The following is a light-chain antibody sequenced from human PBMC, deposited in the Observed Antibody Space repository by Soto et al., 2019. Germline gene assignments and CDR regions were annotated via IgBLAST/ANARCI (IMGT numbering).Light chain of an antibody. Sequence: DIQMTQSPSTLSASVGDRVTITCRASQSISSWLAWYQQKPGKAPKLLICQASSLESGVPSRFSGSGSGTEFTLTISSLQPDDFATYYCQQYNSYSRTFGQGTKVEIK. CDR2: QAS. CDR1: QSISSW. CDR3: QQYNSYSRT. J-gene: IGKJ1*01. V-gene: IGKV1-5*03.